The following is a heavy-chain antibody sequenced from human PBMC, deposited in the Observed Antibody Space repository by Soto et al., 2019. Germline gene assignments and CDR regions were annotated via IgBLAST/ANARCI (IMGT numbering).Heavy chain of an antibody. CDR1: GGTFSSYA. D-gene: IGHD3-22*01. CDR3: ARAEYYYDSSGYYEPY. J-gene: IGHJ4*02. V-gene: IGHV1-69*12. Sequence: QVQLVQSGAEVKKPGSSVKVSCKASGGTFSSYAISWVRQAPGQGLEWMGGIIPIFGTANYAQKFQGRVTITADEXTIXAYMELSSLRSEDTAVYYCARAEYYYDSSGYYEPYWGQGTLVTVSS. CDR2: IIPIFGTA.